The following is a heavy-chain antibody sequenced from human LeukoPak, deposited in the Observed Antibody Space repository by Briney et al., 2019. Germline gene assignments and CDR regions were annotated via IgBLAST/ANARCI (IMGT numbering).Heavy chain of an antibody. V-gene: IGHV1-18*01. D-gene: IGHD2-15*01. CDR2: ISAYNGNT. CDR3: ARVDIVVVVAATGDAFDI. Sequence: ASVKVSCKASGYTFTSYGISWVRQAPGQGLEWMGWISAYNGNTNYAQKLQGSVTMTTDTSTSTAYMELRSLRSDDTAVYYCARVDIVVVVAATGDAFDIWGQGTMVTVSS. CDR1: GYTFTSYG. J-gene: IGHJ3*02.